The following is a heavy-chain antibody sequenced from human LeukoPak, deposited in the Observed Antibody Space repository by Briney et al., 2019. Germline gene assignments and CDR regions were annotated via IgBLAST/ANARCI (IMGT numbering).Heavy chain of an antibody. CDR2: INEDGSEK. CDR3: LSGPGH. Sequence: GGSLRLSCEAAGCIFRNYWMGWGRQAPGKGLEWVANINEDGSEKYYVDSVRGRFTISRDNAKNSLYLQMNILRPEDTAVFYCLSGPGHCGQGTLVTVSS. CDR1: GCIFRNYW. J-gene: IGHJ4*02. V-gene: IGHV3-7*01.